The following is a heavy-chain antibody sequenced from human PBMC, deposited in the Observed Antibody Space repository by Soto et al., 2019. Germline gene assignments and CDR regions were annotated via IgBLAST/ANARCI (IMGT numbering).Heavy chain of an antibody. J-gene: IGHJ6*02. V-gene: IGHV1-18*01. CDR2: ISGYYSNT. D-gene: IGHD3-16*01. Sequence: GXSVKVSCKASGYSFTDYGISWVRQAPGQGLEWMGWISGYYSNTNYAQKLQGRVTMTTDTSTSTAYMELRSLRSDDTAVYYCARLRMRAMDVWGQGTTVTVSS. CDR1: GYSFTDYG. CDR3: ARLRMRAMDV.